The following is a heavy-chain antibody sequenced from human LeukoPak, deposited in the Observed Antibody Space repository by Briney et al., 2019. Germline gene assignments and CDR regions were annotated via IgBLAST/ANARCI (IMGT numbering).Heavy chain of an antibody. V-gene: IGHV3-23*01. CDR1: GFTFSRYA. CDR3: AKDGSGYYYSRWFDP. D-gene: IGHD3-22*01. Sequence: GGSLRLSCEAPGFTFSRYAMSWVRQAPGKGLEWVLAISGSGANTYYADSVKGRFTISRDNSKNTVYLQMNSLRAEDTAVYYCAKDGSGYYYSRWFDPWGQGTLVTVSS. J-gene: IGHJ5*02. CDR2: ISGSGANT.